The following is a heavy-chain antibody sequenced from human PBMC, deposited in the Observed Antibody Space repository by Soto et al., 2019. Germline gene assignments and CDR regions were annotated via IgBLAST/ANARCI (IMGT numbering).Heavy chain of an antibody. D-gene: IGHD6-13*01. CDR1: GFNFNNHW. V-gene: IGHV3-7*01. J-gene: IGHJ4*02. CDR3: ARGPQIGYGTSWFDY. Sequence: PGGSLRLSCAASGFNFNNHWMNWVRQAPGKGLEWVANMKQDGSQKYYVDSVMGRFTISRDNAKDSVYLQMNSLRVEDTAVYYCARGPQIGYGTSWFDYWGQGALVTVSS. CDR2: MKQDGSQK.